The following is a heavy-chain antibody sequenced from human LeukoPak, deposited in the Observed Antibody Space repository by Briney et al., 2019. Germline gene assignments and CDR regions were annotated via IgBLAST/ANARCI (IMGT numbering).Heavy chain of an antibody. CDR2: ISYDGSNK. CDR1: GFTFSSYG. J-gene: IGHJ4*02. V-gene: IGHV3-30*18. D-gene: IGHD4-17*01. CDR3: AKDRSPYGDSPVWFDY. Sequence: PGGSLRLSCAASGFTFSSYGMHWVRQAPGKGLEWVAVISYDGSNKYYADSMKGRFTISRDDSKNTLYLQMNSLRAEDTAVYYCAKDRSPYGDSPVWFDYWGLGTLVTVSS.